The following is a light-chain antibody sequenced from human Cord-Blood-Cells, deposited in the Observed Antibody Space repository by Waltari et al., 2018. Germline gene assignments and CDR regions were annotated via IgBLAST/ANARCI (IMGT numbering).Light chain of an antibody. CDR3: SSYTSSSTWV. V-gene: IGLV2-14*01. J-gene: IGLJ3*02. Sequence: QSALTQPASVSGSPGQSTTISCTGTSSDVGGYNYVSWYQQHAGKAPKLMIYDVSKQPSGVSNRFSGSKSGNTASLTISGLQAEDEADYYCSSYTSSSTWVFGGGTKLTVL. CDR1: SSDVGGYNY. CDR2: DVS.